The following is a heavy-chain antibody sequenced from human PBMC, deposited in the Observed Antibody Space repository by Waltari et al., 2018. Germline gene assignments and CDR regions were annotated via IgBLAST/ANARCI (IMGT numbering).Heavy chain of an antibody. Sequence: QVQLQESGPGLVTPSETLSLTCAVSGYSISSGYYWGWIRQPPGKGLEWIGSIYHSGSTYYNPSLKSRVTISVDTSKNQFSLKLSSVTAADTAVYYCARVLAAGIVRWFDPWGQGTLVTVSS. CDR3: ARVLAAGIVRWFDP. CDR2: IYHSGST. J-gene: IGHJ5*02. V-gene: IGHV4-38-2*01. D-gene: IGHD6-13*01. CDR1: GYSISSGYY.